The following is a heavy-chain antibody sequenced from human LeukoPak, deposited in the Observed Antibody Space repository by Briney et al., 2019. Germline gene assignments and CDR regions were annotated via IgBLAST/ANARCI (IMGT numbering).Heavy chain of an antibody. J-gene: IGHJ5*02. V-gene: IGHV4-39*07. CDR1: GGSISSNTYY. Sequence: PSETLSLTCTVSGGSISSNTYYWGWIRQPPGKGLEYIGSIYYSGSTYYNPSLKSRVTISVDTSKNQFSLKLSSVTAADTAVYYCASTTITMIIDPWGQGTLVTVSS. CDR3: ASTTITMIIDP. CDR2: IYYSGST. D-gene: IGHD3-22*01.